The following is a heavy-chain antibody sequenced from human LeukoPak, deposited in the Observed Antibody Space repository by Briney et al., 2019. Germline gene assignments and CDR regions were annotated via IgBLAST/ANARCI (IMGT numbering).Heavy chain of an antibody. D-gene: IGHD5-18*01. J-gene: IGHJ4*02. CDR2: IYYSGST. Sequence: SEPLSLTCTVSCGSISSGDYYWSWIRQPPGKGLEWIGYIYYSGSTYYNPSLKSRVTISVDTSKNQFSLKLTSVTAADTAVYYCASGYSYGYRFDYWGQGTLVTVSS. V-gene: IGHV4-30-4*08. CDR3: ASGYSYGYRFDY. CDR1: CGSISSGDYY.